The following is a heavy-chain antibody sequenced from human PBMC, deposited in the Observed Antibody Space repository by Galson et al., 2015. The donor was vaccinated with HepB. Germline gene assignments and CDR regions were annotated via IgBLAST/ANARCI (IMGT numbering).Heavy chain of an antibody. J-gene: IGHJ5*02. CDR2: ISGSGGTT. D-gene: IGHD1-26*01. CDR3: AKANRLLGNWFDP. CDR1: GFTFSTYG. V-gene: IGHV3-23*01. Sequence: SLRLSCAASGFTFSTYGMSWFRQASGKGLEWVSVISGSGGTTYYADSVKGRFTISRDNSKNTLYLQMNSLRGEDAAIYYCAKANRLLGNWFDPWGQGTLVTVSS.